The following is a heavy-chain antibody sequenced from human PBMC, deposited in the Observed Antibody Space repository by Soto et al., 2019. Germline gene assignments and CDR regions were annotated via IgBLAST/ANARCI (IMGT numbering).Heavy chain of an antibody. Sequence: EVQLVESGGGLVQPGGSLRLSCAASGFTFSSYCMNWVRQAPGKGLEWVSYISYSGSTIYYADSVRGRFTISRDNAKNSLYLQMNSLTDEDTAVYYCARDNYYDILTGYRDYGMDVWGQGTTVTVSS. V-gene: IGHV3-48*02. CDR1: GFTFSSYC. J-gene: IGHJ6*02. D-gene: IGHD3-9*01. CDR3: ARDNYYDILTGYRDYGMDV. CDR2: ISYSGSTI.